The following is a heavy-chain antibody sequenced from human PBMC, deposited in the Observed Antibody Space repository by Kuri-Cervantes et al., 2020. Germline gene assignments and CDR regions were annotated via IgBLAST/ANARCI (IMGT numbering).Heavy chain of an antibody. V-gene: IGHV1-8*01. CDR3: ARGRGRFPSVVVPAAMAPTYYYGMDV. J-gene: IGHJ6*02. D-gene: IGHD2-2*01. CDR1: GYTFTSYD. Sequence: ASVKVSCKASGYTFTSYDINWVRQATGQGLEWMGWMNPNSGNTGDAQKFQGRVTMTRNTSISTAYMELSSLRSEDTAVYYCARGRGRFPSVVVPAAMAPTYYYGMDVWGQGTTVTVSS. CDR2: MNPNSGNT.